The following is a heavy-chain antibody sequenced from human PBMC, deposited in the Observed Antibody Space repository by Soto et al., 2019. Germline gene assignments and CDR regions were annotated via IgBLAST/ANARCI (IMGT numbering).Heavy chain of an antibody. CDR3: AHTHIGLRQPLVFDP. J-gene: IGHJ5*02. V-gene: IGHV2-5*02. Sequence: QITLTESGPPLVKPTQTLTLTCTFSGFSLTKTEMGVAWIRQPPGEALEWLALIYWDDDKRYNPSLRNRLTISKATSKSQVVLEMTDVDPVDTATYFCAHTHIGLRQPLVFDPWGQGTLVTVSS. CDR2: IYWDDDK. D-gene: IGHD2-8*01. CDR1: GFSLTKTEMG.